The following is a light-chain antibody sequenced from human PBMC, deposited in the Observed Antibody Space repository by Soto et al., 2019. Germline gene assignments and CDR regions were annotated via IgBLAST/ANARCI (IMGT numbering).Light chain of an antibody. Sequence: SQGLTSNFLAWYQQKPGQAPSLLIYGASNRATGIPARFSCSGSGTDFALTMRSLEPEDFAVHYCQEYGTSAGAVAQGNKVDIK. V-gene: IGKV3-20*01. CDR2: GAS. CDR3: QEYGTSAGA. CDR1: QGLTSNF. J-gene: IGKJ1*01.